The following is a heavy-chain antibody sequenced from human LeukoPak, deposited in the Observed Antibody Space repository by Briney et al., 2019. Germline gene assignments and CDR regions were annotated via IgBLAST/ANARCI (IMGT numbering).Heavy chain of an antibody. V-gene: IGHV3-30*18. Sequence: GRSLRLSCAASGFTFSSYGMHWVRQAPGKGLEWVAVISYDGSNKYYADSVKGRFTISRDNSKNTLYLQMNSLRAEDTAVYYCAKGAAPDYWGQGTLVTVSS. CDR1: GFTFSSYG. CDR3: AKGAAPDY. D-gene: IGHD6-13*01. J-gene: IGHJ4*02. CDR2: ISYDGSNK.